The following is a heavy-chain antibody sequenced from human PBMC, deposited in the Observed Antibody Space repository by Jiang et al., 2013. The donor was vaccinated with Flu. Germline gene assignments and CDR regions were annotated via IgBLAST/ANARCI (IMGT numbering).Heavy chain of an antibody. CDR3: ARGDRLSPDPDFYFDY. J-gene: IGHJ4*02. CDR2: IYATGDT. CDR1: GDSISDYF. V-gene: IGHV4-4*09. D-gene: IGHD3-16*02. Sequence: PGLVKPSETLSLTCTVSGDSISDYFWNWIRQPPGKGLEWIGHIYATGDTSYNPSLKSRVAMSIDTSKNHFSLRLSSVTAADTAVYYCARGDRLSPDPDFYFDYWGQGTLVTVSS.